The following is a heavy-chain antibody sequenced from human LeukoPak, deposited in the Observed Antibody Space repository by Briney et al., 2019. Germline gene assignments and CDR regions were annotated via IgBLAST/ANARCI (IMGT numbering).Heavy chain of an antibody. V-gene: IGHV4-34*01. J-gene: IGHJ3*02. Sequence: SSETLSLTCAVYGGSFSGYYWNWIRQPPEKGLEWIGEINHSGSTNYNPSLKSRVTVSVNTSRNHFSLNLSSVTAADTAVYYCARGYRAAQNSSSEFGNAFDIWGQGTMVTVSS. CDR2: INHSGST. CDR3: ARGYRAAQNSSSEFGNAFDI. D-gene: IGHD6-6*01. CDR1: GGSFSGYY.